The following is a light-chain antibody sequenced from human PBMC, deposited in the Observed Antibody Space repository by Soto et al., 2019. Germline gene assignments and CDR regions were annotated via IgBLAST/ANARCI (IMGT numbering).Light chain of an antibody. Sequence: DIQLTQSPSFLSASVGDRVTITCRASQGIASYLAWYQQKPGKAPKLLIYAASTLQSRVPSRFSGSGSGTEFTRTISSLQPEDFATYYCQQLNSYPRTFGQGTKVEIK. CDR3: QQLNSYPRT. J-gene: IGKJ1*01. CDR1: QGIASY. CDR2: AAS. V-gene: IGKV1-9*01.